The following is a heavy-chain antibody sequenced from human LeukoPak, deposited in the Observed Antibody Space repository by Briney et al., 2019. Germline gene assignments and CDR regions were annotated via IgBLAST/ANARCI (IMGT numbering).Heavy chain of an antibody. D-gene: IGHD3-10*01. V-gene: IGHV3-23*01. CDR1: GFSFSNYA. CDR2: ISGTGGNT. Sequence: GGSLRLSCAVSGFSFSNYAMSWVRQFPGKGLEWVSGISGTGGNTYHADSVKGRFTISRDNSKNTLYLQMNSLRADDTAVYYCVRVPGSYYVDFDYWGQGTLVTVSS. J-gene: IGHJ4*02. CDR3: VRVPGSYYVDFDY.